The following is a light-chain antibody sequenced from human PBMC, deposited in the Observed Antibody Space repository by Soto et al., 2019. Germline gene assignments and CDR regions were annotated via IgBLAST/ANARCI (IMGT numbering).Light chain of an antibody. Sequence: QSALTQPASVSGSPGQSITISCTGTSSDVGGYNYVSWYQQHPGKAPQLMIYDDNKRPSGIPDRFSGSKSGTSATLGITGFQTGDEADYYCGSWDSSLSAYVFGTGTKLTVL. CDR1: SSDVGGYNY. V-gene: IGLV2-14*01. CDR2: DDN. CDR3: GSWDSSLSAYV. J-gene: IGLJ1*01.